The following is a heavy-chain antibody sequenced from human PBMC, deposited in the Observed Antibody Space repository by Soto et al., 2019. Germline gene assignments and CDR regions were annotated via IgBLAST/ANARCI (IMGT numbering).Heavy chain of an antibody. D-gene: IGHD3-22*01. J-gene: IGHJ5*02. CDR1: GGSISSGDFY. CDR3: ARSILDHITMIVVVRFDP. CDR2: FYYIGST. Sequence: SETLSLTCTVSGGSISSGDFYWSWIRQPPGKGLVLIGFFYYIGSTYFILSLKSRFTISVDTSMNQFSLKLCFVTAAYSAVYYFARSILDHITMIVVVRFDPWGQGTLVTVS. V-gene: IGHV4-30-4*01.